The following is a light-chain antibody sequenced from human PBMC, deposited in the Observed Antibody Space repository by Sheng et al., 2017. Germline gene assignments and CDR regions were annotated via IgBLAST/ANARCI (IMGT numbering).Light chain of an antibody. CDR2: DVS. V-gene: IGLV2-14*01. CDR3: SSYTRSSTSS. J-gene: IGLJ1*01. CDR1: SSDVGAYNY. Sequence: QSALTQPASVSGSPGQSISISCTGTSSDVGAYNYVSWYQQYPGKAPKLLIYDVSIRPSGVSNRFSGSKSGNRASLTISGLQAEDEADYYCSSYTRSSTSSFGTGTKVTVL.